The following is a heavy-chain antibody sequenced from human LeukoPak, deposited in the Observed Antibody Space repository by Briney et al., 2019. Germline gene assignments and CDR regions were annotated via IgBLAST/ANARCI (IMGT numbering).Heavy chain of an antibody. J-gene: IGHJ5*02. D-gene: IGHD3-10*01. V-gene: IGHV4-30-4*01. CDR2: IYYSGST. CDR1: GGSFSSGDYY. CDR3: ARDIQLLWFGSIDP. Sequence: SETLSLTCTVSGGSFSSGDYYWSWIRLPPGKGLEWIGYIYYSGSTYYNPSLKSRVTISVDTSKNQFSLKLSSVTAADTAVYYCARDIQLLWFGSIDPWGQGTLVTVSS.